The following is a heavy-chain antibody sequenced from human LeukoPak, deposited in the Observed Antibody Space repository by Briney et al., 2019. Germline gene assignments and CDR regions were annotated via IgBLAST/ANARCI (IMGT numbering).Heavy chain of an antibody. CDR1: GYSLSSRRY. CDR2: IYHSGDT. CDR3: ARLGYCSGTTYLNYFDP. J-gene: IGHJ5*02. Sequence: PSETLSLTCALSGYSLSSRRYWVWIRQPPGKGLEWIAIIYHSGDTHYNASLKSRVTISIDTSKNQFSLNLSSETDSDTAVYYCARLGYCSGTTYLNYFDPGGQGTLVTVSS. D-gene: IGHD2-15*01. V-gene: IGHV4-38-2*01.